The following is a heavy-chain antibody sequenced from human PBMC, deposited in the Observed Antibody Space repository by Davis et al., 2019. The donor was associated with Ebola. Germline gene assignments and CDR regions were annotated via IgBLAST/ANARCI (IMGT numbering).Heavy chain of an antibody. CDR1: GGSISSYY. CDR3: AREMVVADFYYYYYGMDV. V-gene: IGHV4-4*07. CDR2: IYTSGST. J-gene: IGHJ6*02. D-gene: IGHD2-15*01. Sequence: SETLSLTCTVSGGSISSYYWSWIRQPAGKGLEWIGRIYTSGSTNYNPSLKSRVTMSVDTSKNQFSLKLSSVTAADTAVYYCAREMVVADFYYYYYGMDVWGQGTTVTVSS.